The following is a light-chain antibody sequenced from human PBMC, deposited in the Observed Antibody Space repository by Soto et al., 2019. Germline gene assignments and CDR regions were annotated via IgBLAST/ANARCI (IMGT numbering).Light chain of an antibody. Sequence: DIQLTQSPSFLSASVGDRVTITCRASQGISNYLAWYQQRPGKAPKLLIYAASTLQTGVPSRFSGSGSGTELNLTISSLQPEDFATYHCQQLTSYPRSTFGQGTRLEIK. CDR2: AAS. V-gene: IGKV1-9*01. J-gene: IGKJ5*01. CDR3: QQLTSYPRST. CDR1: QGISNY.